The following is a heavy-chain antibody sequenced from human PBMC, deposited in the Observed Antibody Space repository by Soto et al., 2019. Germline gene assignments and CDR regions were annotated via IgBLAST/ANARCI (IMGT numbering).Heavy chain of an antibody. J-gene: IGHJ4*02. D-gene: IGHD3-22*01. V-gene: IGHV1-46*01. CDR2: INPSGGST. CDR3: ARELSGSSGYYSFDY. Sequence: GASVKVSCKASGYTFTSYYMHWVRQAPGQGLEWMGIINPSGGSTSYAQKFQGRVTMTRDASTSTVYMELSSLRSEDTAVYYCARELSGSSGYYSFDYWGQGTLVTVSS. CDR1: GYTFTSYY.